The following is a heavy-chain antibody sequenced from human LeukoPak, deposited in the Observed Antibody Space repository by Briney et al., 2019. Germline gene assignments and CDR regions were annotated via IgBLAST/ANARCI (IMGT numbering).Heavy chain of an antibody. Sequence: PGGSLRLSCAASGFTFSSYWMHWVRQAPGKGLEWVSAISGSGGSTYYADSVKGRFTISRDNSKNTLYLQMNSLRAEDTAVYYCAKDTVVVPAAMSYYYYGMDVWGQGTTVTVSS. J-gene: IGHJ6*02. CDR1: GFTFSSYW. D-gene: IGHD2-2*01. V-gene: IGHV3-23*01. CDR2: ISGSGGST. CDR3: AKDTVVVPAAMSYYYYGMDV.